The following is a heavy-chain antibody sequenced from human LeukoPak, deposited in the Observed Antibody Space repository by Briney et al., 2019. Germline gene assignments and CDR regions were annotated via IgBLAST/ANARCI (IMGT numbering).Heavy chain of an antibody. J-gene: IGHJ3*02. V-gene: IGHV3-21*01. D-gene: IGHD1-7*01. Sequence: GGSLRLSCAASGFTFSSYSMNWVRQAPGKGLEWVSSISSSSSYIYYADSVEGRFTISRDNAKNSLCLQMNSLRAEDTAVYYCARVGGTRAFDIWGQGTMVTVSS. CDR1: GFTFSSYS. CDR2: ISSSSSYI. CDR3: ARVGGTRAFDI.